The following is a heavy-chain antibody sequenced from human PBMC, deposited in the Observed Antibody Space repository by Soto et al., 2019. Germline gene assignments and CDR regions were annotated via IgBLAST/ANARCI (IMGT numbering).Heavy chain of an antibody. Sequence: GGSLRLSCAASGSTFSSYAMHWVRQAPGKGLEWVAVISYDGSNKYYADSVKGRFTISRDNSKNTLYLQMNSLRAEDTAVYYCARERRVAASPGPFDYWGQGTLVTVSS. D-gene: IGHD2-15*01. CDR1: GSTFSSYA. J-gene: IGHJ4*02. CDR2: ISYDGSNK. V-gene: IGHV3-30-3*01. CDR3: ARERRVAASPGPFDY.